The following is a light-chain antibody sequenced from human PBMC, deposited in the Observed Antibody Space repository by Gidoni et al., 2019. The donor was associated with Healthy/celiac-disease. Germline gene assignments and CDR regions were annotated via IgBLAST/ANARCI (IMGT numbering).Light chain of an antibody. V-gene: IGKV3-20*01. CDR3: QQYGSSPPYT. CDR2: GAS. Sequence: DILLTQSPGTLSLSPGERAPLSCRASQSVSSSYLAWYQQKPGQAPRLLIYGASSRATGIPDRFSGSGSGTDFTLTISRLEPEDFAVYYCQQYGSSPPYTFGQGTKLEIK. CDR1: QSVSSSY. J-gene: IGKJ2*01.